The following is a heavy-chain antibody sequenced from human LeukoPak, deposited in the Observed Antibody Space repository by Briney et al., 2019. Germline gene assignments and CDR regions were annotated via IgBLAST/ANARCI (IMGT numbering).Heavy chain of an antibody. J-gene: IGHJ4*02. CDR1: GGSIGSGGYS. D-gene: IGHD3-10*01. V-gene: IGHV4-30-2*01. CDR2: ICHSGST. CDR3: ARGNSGSYYSLDY. Sequence: PSQTLSLTCAVSGGSIGSGGYSWSWIRQPPGKGLEWIGYICHSGSTYYNPSLKSRVTISVDRSKNQFSLKLSSVTAADTAVYYCARGNSGSYYSLDYWGQGTLVTVSS.